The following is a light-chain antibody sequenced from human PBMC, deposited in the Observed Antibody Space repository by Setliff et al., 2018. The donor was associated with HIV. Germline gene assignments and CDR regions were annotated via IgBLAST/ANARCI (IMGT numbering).Light chain of an antibody. CDR3: CSYAGGDTWI. J-gene: IGLJ2*01. V-gene: IGLV2-23*02. CDR1: SSDVGDYES. Sequence: QSVLTQPASVSGPPGQSITISCTGSSSDVGDYESVSWYQQNPGEVPKLMIYDVTKRPSGVSNRFSGSKSGNTASLTISGLQGEDEADYFCCSYAGGDTWIFGGGTKVTVL. CDR2: DVT.